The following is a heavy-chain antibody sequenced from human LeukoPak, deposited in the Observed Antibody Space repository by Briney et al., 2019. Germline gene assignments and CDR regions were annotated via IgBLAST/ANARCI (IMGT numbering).Heavy chain of an antibody. CDR1: GFTFSSND. V-gene: IGHV3-33*01. CDR3: ATDAGHWFDP. CDR2: IWYDGNNK. J-gene: IGHJ5*02. Sequence: GTSLRLSCAASGFTFSSNDMHGVRQAPGKGLEWVAVIWYDGNNKYYADSVKGRFTTSRDNSQNTLFLQMNSLRAEDTAVYYCATDAGHWFDPWGQGTLVTVSS.